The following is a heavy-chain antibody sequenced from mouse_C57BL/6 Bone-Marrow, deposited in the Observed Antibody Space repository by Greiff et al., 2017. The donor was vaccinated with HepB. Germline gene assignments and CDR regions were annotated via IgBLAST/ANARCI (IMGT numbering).Heavy chain of an antibody. V-gene: IGHV1-78*01. D-gene: IGHD3-2*02. J-gene: IGHJ4*01. Sequence: QVQLQQSDAELVKPGASVKISCKVSGYTFTDHTIHWMKQRPEQGLEWIGYIYPRDGSTKYNEKFKGKATLTADKSSSTAYMQLNSLTSEDSAVYFCARDRQLRPHYYAMDYWGQGTSVTVSS. CDR2: IYPRDGST. CDR1: GYTFTDHT. CDR3: ARDRQLRPHYYAMDY.